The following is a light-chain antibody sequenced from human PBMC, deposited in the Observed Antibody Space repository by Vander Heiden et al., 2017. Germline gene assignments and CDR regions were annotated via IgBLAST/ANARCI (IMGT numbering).Light chain of an antibody. CDR3: YSAADNNAV. J-gene: IGLJ7*01. CDR1: VLAKKY. Sequence: SYELTQPSPVSVSPGQTARITCSGDVLAKKYARWFQQKPGQAPVLVIYKDSERPAGIPERFSGSSSGTTVTLTISGAQVEDEADYYCYSAADNNAVFGGGTLLTVL. V-gene: IGLV3-27*01. CDR2: KDS.